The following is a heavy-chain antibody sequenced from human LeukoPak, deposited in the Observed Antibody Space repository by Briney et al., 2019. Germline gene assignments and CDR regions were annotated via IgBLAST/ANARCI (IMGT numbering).Heavy chain of an antibody. J-gene: IGHJ4*02. CDR1: GYTFTGYY. CDR2: INPNSGGT. CDR3: ARDHIEPGYSYGEIIDY. Sequence: EASVKVSCKASGYTFTGYYMHWVRQAPGQGLEWMGWINPNSGGTNYAQKFQGRVTMTRDTSISTAYMELSRLRSDDTAVYYCARDHIEPGYSYGEIIDYWGQGTLVTVSS. D-gene: IGHD5-18*01. V-gene: IGHV1-2*02.